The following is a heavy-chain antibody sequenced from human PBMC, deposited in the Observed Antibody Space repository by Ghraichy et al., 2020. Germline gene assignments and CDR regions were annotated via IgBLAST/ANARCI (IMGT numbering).Heavy chain of an antibody. CDR3: ARVHTEREAGGVFHYYFAMDV. CDR2: ISSSGSVI. D-gene: IGHD2-8*02. Sequence: GGSLRLSCAASGFTFRIYPMNWVRQAPGKGLEWLAYISSSGSVIYHADSVKGRFTISRDNAKNSLFLQMNSLSGEDTAIYYCARVHTEREAGGVFHYYFAMDVWSQGTTVTVSS. J-gene: IGHJ6*02. CDR1: GFTFRIYP. V-gene: IGHV3-48*01.